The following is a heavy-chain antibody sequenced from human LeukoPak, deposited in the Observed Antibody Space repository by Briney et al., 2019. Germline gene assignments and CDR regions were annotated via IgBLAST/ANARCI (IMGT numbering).Heavy chain of an antibody. Sequence: ASVKVSCKVSGYTLTELSMHWVRQAPGKGLEWMGGFDPEDGETIYAQKFQGRVTMTEDTSTDTAYMELSSPRSEDTAVYYCATVRVGAHRFDPWGQGTLVTVSS. CDR1: GYTLTELS. CDR3: ATVRVGAHRFDP. D-gene: IGHD1-26*01. V-gene: IGHV1-24*01. CDR2: FDPEDGET. J-gene: IGHJ5*02.